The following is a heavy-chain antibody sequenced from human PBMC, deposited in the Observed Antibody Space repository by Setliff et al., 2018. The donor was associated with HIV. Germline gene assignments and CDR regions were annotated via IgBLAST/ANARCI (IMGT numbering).Heavy chain of an antibody. D-gene: IGHD3-22*01. CDR1: GYTFSDYG. V-gene: IGHV1-2*06. CDR3: ARSDHSSGYYYNFDY. J-gene: IGHJ4*02. Sequence: ASVKVSCKASGYTFSDYGISWVRQAPGQGLEWMGRINPNNGDTNYAQKFQGRVTMTRDTSISTAYMVLSRLRSDDTAVYYCARSDHSSGYYYNFDYWGQGTLVTVSS. CDR2: INPNNGDT.